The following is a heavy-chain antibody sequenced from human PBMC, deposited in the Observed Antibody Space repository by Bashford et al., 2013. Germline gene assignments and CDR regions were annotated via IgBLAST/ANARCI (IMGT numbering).Heavy chain of an antibody. D-gene: IGHD1-7*01. CDR1: GGTFGSYA. CDR3: ARESGDDWNYVSEFDY. V-gene: IGHV1-69*05. Sequence: SVKVSCKASGGTFGSYAISWVRQAPGQGLEWLGGIIPIFGTTNYAQKLQGRVTMTTDTSTSTAYMELRSLRSDDTAVYYCARESGDDWNYVSEFDYWGQGTLVTVSS. J-gene: IGHJ4*02. CDR2: IIPIFGTT.